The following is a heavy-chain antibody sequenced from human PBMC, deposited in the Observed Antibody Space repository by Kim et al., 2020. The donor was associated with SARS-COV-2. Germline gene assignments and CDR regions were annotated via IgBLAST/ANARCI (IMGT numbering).Heavy chain of an antibody. Sequence: SGPTLVKPTQTLTLTCTFSGFSLSTSGVGVGWIRQPPGKALEWLALIYWDDDKRYSPSLKSRLTTTKDTSKNQVVPTMTNMDPVDTATYYCARSYDILTGYGYYFDYWGQGTLVTVSS. V-gene: IGHV2-5*02. CDR2: IYWDDDK. CDR1: GFSLSTSGVG. D-gene: IGHD3-9*01. J-gene: IGHJ4*02. CDR3: ARSYDILTGYGYYFDY.